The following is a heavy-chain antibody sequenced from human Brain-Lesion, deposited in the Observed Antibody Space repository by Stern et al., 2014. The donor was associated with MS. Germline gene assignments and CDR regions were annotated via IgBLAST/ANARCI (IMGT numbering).Heavy chain of an antibody. CDR2: IIPSLGVA. CDR3: TTSPYGLDA. Sequence: VQLVQSGAELKKPGSSVKVSCKASGGTFSSYGVRWVRQAPGQGLEWNGKIIPSLGVANYAPKFQGRVTITADKFTGTAYMEVTSLRSEDTAIYYCTTSPYGLDAWGQGTTVTVSS. J-gene: IGHJ6*02. CDR1: GGTFSSYG. D-gene: IGHD1-14*01. V-gene: IGHV1-69*04.